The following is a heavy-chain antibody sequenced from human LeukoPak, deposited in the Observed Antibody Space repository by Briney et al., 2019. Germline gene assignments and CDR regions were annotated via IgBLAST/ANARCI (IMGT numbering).Heavy chain of an antibody. V-gene: IGHV4-4*07. D-gene: IGHD3-9*01. CDR1: GGSISSYY. CDR3: ARDLDDILTGYNGFDP. CDR2: IYTSGST. Sequence: SETLSLTCTVSGGSISSYYWSWIRQPAGKGLEWIGRIYTSGSTNYNPSLKSRVTMSVDTSKNQFSLKLSSVTAADTAVYYCARDLDDILTGYNGFDPGGQGPLVTVPS. J-gene: IGHJ5*02.